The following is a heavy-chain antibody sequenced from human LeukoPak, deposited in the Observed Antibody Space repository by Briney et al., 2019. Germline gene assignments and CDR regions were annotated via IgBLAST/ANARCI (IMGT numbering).Heavy chain of an antibody. CDR1: GGSISSSSYY. CDR3: ARLTSLPNYYFDY. J-gene: IGHJ4*02. CDR2: IYYSGST. Sequence: PSETLSLTCTVSGGSISSSSYYWGWIRQPPGKGLEWIGSIYYSGSTYYNPSLKSRVTISVDTSKNQFSLKLSSVTAADTAVYYCARLTSLPNYYFDYWGQGTLVTVSS. V-gene: IGHV4-39*01. D-gene: IGHD3-10*01.